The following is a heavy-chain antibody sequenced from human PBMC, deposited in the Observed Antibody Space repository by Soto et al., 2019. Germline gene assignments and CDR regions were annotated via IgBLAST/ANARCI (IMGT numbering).Heavy chain of an antibody. J-gene: IGHJ6*02. D-gene: IGHD2-2*01. Sequence: PGGSLRLSCVASGFIFRDYAMTWVRQAPGKGLEWVSVTSGSDGSTFYAEAVKGRFTISRDNSKNTLYLQINSLRAEDTAVYSCARERIPAPIRYYYYGLDVWGQGTTVTVSS. CDR2: TSGSDGST. CDR1: GFIFRDYA. V-gene: IGHV3-23*01. CDR3: ARERIPAPIRYYYYGLDV.